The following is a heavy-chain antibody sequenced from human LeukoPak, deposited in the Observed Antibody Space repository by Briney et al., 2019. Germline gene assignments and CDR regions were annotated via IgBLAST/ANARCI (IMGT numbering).Heavy chain of an antibody. CDR3: AREAVAGPYYYGMDV. Sequence: ASVKVSCKASGYTFTSYYMHWVRQAPGRGLEWMGIINPSGGSTSYAQKFQGRVTMTRDTSTSTVYMELSSLRSEDTAVYYCAREAVAGPYYYGMDVWGQGTTVTVSS. D-gene: IGHD6-19*01. V-gene: IGHV1-46*01. J-gene: IGHJ6*02. CDR2: INPSGGST. CDR1: GYTFTSYY.